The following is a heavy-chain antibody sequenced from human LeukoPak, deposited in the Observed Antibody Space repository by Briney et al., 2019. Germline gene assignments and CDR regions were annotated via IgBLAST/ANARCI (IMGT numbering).Heavy chain of an antibody. CDR3: AKENRPNDY. CDR1: GFTFSSYA. J-gene: IGHJ4*02. Sequence: PGGSLRLSCAASGFTFSSYAMTWVRQAPGRGLQWVSSISISGDATDYADSVKGRFTISRDNSKNTLYLQMNSLRADDTAVYYCAKENRPNDYWGQGTLVTVSS. CDR2: ISISGDAT. V-gene: IGHV3-23*01.